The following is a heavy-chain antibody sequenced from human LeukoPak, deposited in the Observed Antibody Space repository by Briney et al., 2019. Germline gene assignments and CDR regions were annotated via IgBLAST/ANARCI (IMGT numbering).Heavy chain of an antibody. V-gene: IGHV3-30*18. CDR3: AKAGAITMVRGFIMSRSYGMDV. CDR1: GFTFSSYG. Sequence: PGGSLRLSCAASGFTFSSYGMHWVRQAPGKGLEWVAVISYDGSNKYYADSVKGRFTISRDNSKNTLYLQMNSLRAEDTAVYYCAKAGAITMVRGFIMSRSYGMDVWGKGTTVTVSS. CDR2: ISYDGSNK. D-gene: IGHD3-10*01. J-gene: IGHJ6*04.